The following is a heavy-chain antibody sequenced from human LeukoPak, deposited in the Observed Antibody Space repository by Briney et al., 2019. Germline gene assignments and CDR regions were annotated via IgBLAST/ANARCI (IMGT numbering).Heavy chain of an antibody. CDR2: INTYNGNT. D-gene: IGHD3-3*01. Sequence: ASVNVSCKASVYIFNNYYMSWVRQAPGQGREWMAWINTYNGNTNYAQKVQGRATMTPDTYTNTPTMELRSLRSDDTAVYYCARVLRYDFWSAYYFAYWGQGTLVTVSS. J-gene: IGHJ4*02. CDR3: ARVLRYDFWSAYYFAY. V-gene: IGHV1-18*01. CDR1: VYIFNNYY.